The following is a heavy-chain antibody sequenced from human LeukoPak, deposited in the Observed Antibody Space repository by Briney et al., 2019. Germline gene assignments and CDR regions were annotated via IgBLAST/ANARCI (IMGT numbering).Heavy chain of an antibody. Sequence: PGGSLRLSCAASGFTFSSYAMSWVRQAPGKGLEWVSAISGSGGSTYYADSVKGRFTISRDNSKNTLYLQMNSLRAEDTAVYYCAKTGYQLPLPNYYYYYMDVWGKGTTVTISS. CDR1: GFTFSSYA. D-gene: IGHD2-2*01. J-gene: IGHJ6*03. V-gene: IGHV3-23*01. CDR2: ISGSGGST. CDR3: AKTGYQLPLPNYYYYYMDV.